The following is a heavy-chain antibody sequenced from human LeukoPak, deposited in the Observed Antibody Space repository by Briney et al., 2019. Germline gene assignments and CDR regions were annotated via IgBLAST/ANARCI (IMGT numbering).Heavy chain of an antibody. J-gene: IGHJ4*02. CDR2: INSNSGGT. D-gene: IGHD6-19*01. CDR3: ARERSIAVAGIDY. V-gene: IGHV1-2*02. Sequence: ASVKVSCKASGYTFTGYYMHWVRQAPGQGLEWMGWINSNSGGTNYAQKFQGRVTMTRDTSISTAYMELSRLRSDDTAVYYCARERSIAVAGIDYWGQGTLVTVSS. CDR1: GYTFTGYY.